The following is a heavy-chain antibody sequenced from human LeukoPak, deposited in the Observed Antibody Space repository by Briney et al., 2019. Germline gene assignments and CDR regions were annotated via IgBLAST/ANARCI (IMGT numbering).Heavy chain of an antibody. CDR2: ISYDGSNK. Sequence: PGGSLRLSCAASGFTVSSNYMSWVRQAPGKGLEWVAVISYDGSNKYYADSVKGRFTISRDNSKNTLYLQMNSLRAEDTAVYYCAKDFYVWGSYRYTCPDYWGQGTLVTVSS. CDR1: GFTVSSNY. D-gene: IGHD3-16*02. V-gene: IGHV3-30*18. J-gene: IGHJ4*02. CDR3: AKDFYVWGSYRYTCPDY.